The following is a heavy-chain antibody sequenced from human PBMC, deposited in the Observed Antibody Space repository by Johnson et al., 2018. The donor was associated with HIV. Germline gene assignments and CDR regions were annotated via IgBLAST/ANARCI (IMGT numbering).Heavy chain of an antibody. V-gene: IGHV3-13*01. CDR3: AREALTYYDSSGSYYPVHDAFDI. Sequence: EMQLVESGGGVVQPGGSLRLSCAASGFTFSTYGMHWVRQATGKGLEWVSPIGTAGDTYYPGSVKGRFTISRDNAKNSVYLQMNSLRAEDTALYYCAREALTYYDSSGSYYPVHDAFDIWGLGTLVTVSS. J-gene: IGHJ3*02. CDR2: IGTAGDT. D-gene: IGHD3-10*01. CDR1: GFTFSTYG.